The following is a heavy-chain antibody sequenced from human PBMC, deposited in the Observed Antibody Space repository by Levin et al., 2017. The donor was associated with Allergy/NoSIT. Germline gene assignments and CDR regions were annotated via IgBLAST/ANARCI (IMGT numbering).Heavy chain of an antibody. CDR2: IYGSGRT. CDR1: GFSVSTNY. V-gene: IGHV3-53*01. Sequence: GGSLRLSCAASGFSVSTNYMSWVRQVPGKGLEWVSFIYGSGRTDYAPSVKGRATISRDNSKNILYLQMNNLRAEDTAVYFCARELSFGDFVLGYWGQGTLVTVSS. D-gene: IGHD3-16*01. J-gene: IGHJ4*02. CDR3: ARELSFGDFVLGY.